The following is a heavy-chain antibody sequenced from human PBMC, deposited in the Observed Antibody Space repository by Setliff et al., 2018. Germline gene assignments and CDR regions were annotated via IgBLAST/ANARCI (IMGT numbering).Heavy chain of an antibody. V-gene: IGHV4-31*11. CDR2: IYYSGST. J-gene: IGHJ6*03. Sequence: SETLSLTCAVSGGSINSGGYYWSWIRQHPGKGLEWIGYIYYSGSTYYNPSLKSRVTISVDTSKNQFSLKLSSVTAADTAVYYCARDRLLVGARYAMDVWGKGTTVTVSS. CDR3: ARDRLLVGARYAMDV. D-gene: IGHD1-26*01. CDR1: GGSINSGGYY.